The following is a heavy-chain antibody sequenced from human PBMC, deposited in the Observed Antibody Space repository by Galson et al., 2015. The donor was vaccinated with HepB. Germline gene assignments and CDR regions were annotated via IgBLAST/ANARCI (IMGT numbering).Heavy chain of an antibody. V-gene: IGHV3-21*01. CDR2: ISTSGKLI. CDR1: GFTFSSYT. D-gene: IGHD2-8*02. Sequence: SLRLSCAASGFTFSSYTMNWVRQAPGKGLEWVSSISTSGKLILYADSVRGRYTISRDNAGNSLYLQMNSLRAEDTAVYYCARALERVGYCTGGTCPEMDNWGQGTLVTVSS. CDR3: ARALERVGYCTGGTCPEMDN. J-gene: IGHJ4*02.